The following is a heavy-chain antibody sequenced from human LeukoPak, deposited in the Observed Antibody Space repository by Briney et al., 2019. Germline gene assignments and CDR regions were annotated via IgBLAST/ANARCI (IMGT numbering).Heavy chain of an antibody. CDR2: ISASGGST. J-gene: IGHJ4*02. Sequence: PGGSLRLSCAASGFTFSNYAMSWVRQAPGKGLEWVSVISASGGSTSYADSVKGRFTISRDNSKNTLFLQIHSLRAEDTAVYYCAKGRLGYSYGDFDYWGQGTLVTVTS. CDR1: GFTFSNYA. D-gene: IGHD5-18*01. CDR3: AKGRLGYSYGDFDY. V-gene: IGHV3-23*01.